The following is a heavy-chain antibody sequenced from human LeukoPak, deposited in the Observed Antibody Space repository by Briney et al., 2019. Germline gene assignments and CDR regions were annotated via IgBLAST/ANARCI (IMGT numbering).Heavy chain of an antibody. CDR3: ASHGSGSYRNPIDY. CDR1: GFNVSNKY. CDR2: IYSGGNT. D-gene: IGHD3-10*01. Sequence: GGSLRLSCAASGFNVSNKYMSWVRQAPGKGLEWVSIIYSGGNTYYADSVVGRFTISRDNSKNTVYLQMNSLRAEDTAVYYCASHGSGSYRNPIDYWGQGTLVTVSS. J-gene: IGHJ4*02. V-gene: IGHV3-53*01.